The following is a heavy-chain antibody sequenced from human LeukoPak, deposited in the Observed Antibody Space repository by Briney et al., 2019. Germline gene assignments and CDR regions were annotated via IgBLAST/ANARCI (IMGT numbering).Heavy chain of an antibody. Sequence: PGGSLRLSCAASGFTFNNYGMNWVRQAPGKGLEWLSYISGSGTTMYYADSVKGRFTISRDNAKNSLDLQMNSLRAEDTAVYYCGRDFGLTGTKRSFDIWGQGTMVTVSS. D-gene: IGHD1-7*01. V-gene: IGHV3-48*04. J-gene: IGHJ3*02. CDR2: ISGSGTTM. CDR3: GRDFGLTGTKRSFDI. CDR1: GFTFNNYG.